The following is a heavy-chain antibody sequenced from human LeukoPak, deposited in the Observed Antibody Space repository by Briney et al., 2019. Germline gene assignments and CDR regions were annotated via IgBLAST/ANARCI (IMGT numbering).Heavy chain of an antibody. CDR1: GVSINTCCYY. CDR2: KYYSGST. D-gene: IGHD5-18*01. CDR3: ARGRSYGFDFDS. J-gene: IGHJ4*02. V-gene: IGHV4-61*01. Sequence: SETLSLTCDVSGVSINTCCYYWAWLRQPPGKGLEWLGYKYYSGSTRYNSSLRSRLTISLDSSKNQFSLRLTSVTAADTAVYYCARGRSYGFDFDSWGPGTLVIVSS.